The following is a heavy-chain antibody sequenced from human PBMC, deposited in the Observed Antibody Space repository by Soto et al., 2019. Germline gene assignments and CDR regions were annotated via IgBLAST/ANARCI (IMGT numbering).Heavy chain of an antibody. CDR3: ARDPEAHYDFWSASSYYYYYYGMDV. Sequence: GGSLRLSCAASGFTFSSYAMHWVRQAPGKGLEWVAVISYDGSNKYYADSVKGRFTISRDNSKNTLYLQMNGLRAEDTAVYYCARDPEAHYDFWSASSYYYYYYGMDVWGQGTTVTVSS. D-gene: IGHD3-3*01. J-gene: IGHJ6*02. V-gene: IGHV3-30-3*01. CDR2: ISYDGSNK. CDR1: GFTFSSYA.